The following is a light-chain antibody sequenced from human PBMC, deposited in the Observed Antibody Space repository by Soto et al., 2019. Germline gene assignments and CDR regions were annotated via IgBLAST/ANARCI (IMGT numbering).Light chain of an antibody. Sequence: QSALSQPASVSASPGQSITISCTGTSSDVGGYNHVSWYQQHPGTAPKLMIYDVNDRPSGVSNRFSGSKSGNTASLTISGLQAEDEADYYCSSYTRTDTLVIFGGGTKLTVL. CDR3: SSYTRTDTLVI. J-gene: IGLJ2*01. V-gene: IGLV2-14*01. CDR1: SSDVGGYNH. CDR2: DVN.